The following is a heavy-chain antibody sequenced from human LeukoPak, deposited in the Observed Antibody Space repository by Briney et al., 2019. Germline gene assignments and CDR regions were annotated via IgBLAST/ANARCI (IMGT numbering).Heavy chain of an antibody. D-gene: IGHD3-10*01. J-gene: IGHJ3*02. CDR1: GYTFTSYG. Sequence: ASVKVSCKASGYTFTSYGISWVRQAPGQGLEWMGWISAYNGNTNYAQKLQGRVTMTTDTCTSTAYMELRSLRSDDTAVYYWARPYTQDHNFVTMVRGVIGGGAFDIWGQGTMVTVSS. CDR3: ARPYTQDHNFVTMVRGVIGGGAFDI. V-gene: IGHV1-18*01. CDR2: ISAYNGNT.